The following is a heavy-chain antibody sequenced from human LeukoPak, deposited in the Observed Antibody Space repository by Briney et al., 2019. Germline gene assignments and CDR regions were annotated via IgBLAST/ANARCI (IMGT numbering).Heavy chain of an antibody. CDR2: IYYSGST. J-gene: IGHJ3*02. D-gene: IGHD3-22*01. CDR3: ARNRLGMYSYDSSFIVDAFDI. Sequence: SETLSLTCTVSGGSISSSSYYWGWVRHPPGKGLEWSGSIYYSGSTYYNPSLKSRVTISVYTSKNQFSLKLSSVTAADTGVYYCARNRLGMYSYDSSFIVDAFDIWGQGTMVTVSS. V-gene: IGHV4-39*01. CDR1: GGSISSSSYY.